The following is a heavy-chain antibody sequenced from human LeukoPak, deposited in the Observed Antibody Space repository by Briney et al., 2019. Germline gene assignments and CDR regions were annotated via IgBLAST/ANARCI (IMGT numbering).Heavy chain of an antibody. CDR2: INHSGST. D-gene: IGHD6-6*01. CDR3: ARGRIGSSSYFDY. V-gene: IGHV4-34*01. CDR1: GGSFSGYY. J-gene: IGHJ4*02. Sequence: SETLSLTCAVYGGSFSGYYWSWIRQPPGKGLESIGEINHSGSTNHNPSLKSRVTISVDTSKNQFSLKLSSVTAADTAVYYCARGRIGSSSYFDYWGQGTLVTVSS.